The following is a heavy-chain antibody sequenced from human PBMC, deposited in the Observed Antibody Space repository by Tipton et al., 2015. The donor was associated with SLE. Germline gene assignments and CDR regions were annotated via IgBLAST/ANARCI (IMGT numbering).Heavy chain of an antibody. Sequence: GSLRLSCAASGFTFSSYGMHWVRQAPGKGLEWVAFIRYDGSNKCYADSVKGRFTISRDNSKNTLYLQMNSLRAEDTAVYYCAKDLDYYGSGSFFWGQGTLVTVSS. J-gene: IGHJ4*02. D-gene: IGHD3-10*01. CDR2: IRYDGSNK. CDR1: GFTFSSYG. V-gene: IGHV3-30*02. CDR3: AKDLDYYGSGSFF.